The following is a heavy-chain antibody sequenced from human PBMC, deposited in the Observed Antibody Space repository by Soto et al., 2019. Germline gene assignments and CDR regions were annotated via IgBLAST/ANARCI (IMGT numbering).Heavy chain of an antibody. CDR1: GFTFSNYA. D-gene: IGHD3-10*01. CDR2: ISSIGSTT. Sequence: GGSLRLSCAASGFTFSNYAMTWVRQAPGKGLEWVSVISSIGSTTYYSDSVKGRFSISRDNSKSTLYLQMNSLRAEDTAVYYCTKGRESDNSGMYCFDHGGREPWSPSPQ. CDR3: TKGRESDNSGMYCFDH. J-gene: IGHJ4*02. V-gene: IGHV3-23*01.